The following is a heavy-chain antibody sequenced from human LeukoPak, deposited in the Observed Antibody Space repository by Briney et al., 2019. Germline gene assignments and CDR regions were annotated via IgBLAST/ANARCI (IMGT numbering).Heavy chain of an antibody. Sequence: ASVKVSCKASGYTFTGYYMHWVRQAPGQGLEWMGIINPSGGSTSYAQKFQGRVTMTRDMSTSTVYMELSSLRSEDTAVYYCASRGYSYGYFDYWGQGTLVTVSS. D-gene: IGHD5-18*01. CDR2: INPSGGST. CDR3: ASRGYSYGYFDY. J-gene: IGHJ4*02. CDR1: GYTFTGYY. V-gene: IGHV1-46*01.